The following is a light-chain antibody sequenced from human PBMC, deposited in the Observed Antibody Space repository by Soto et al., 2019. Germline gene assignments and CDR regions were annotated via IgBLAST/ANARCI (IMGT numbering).Light chain of an antibody. Sequence: DIQMTHSPSTLSASVGDRVTITCRASQSINNWLAWYQQKPGKAPKLVIYKASGLEGGVPSRFSGGGSGTAFTLTTSSLQTDDFATYYCQQYNSYPRTFGPGTKVEIK. CDR2: KAS. CDR1: QSINNW. V-gene: IGKV1-5*03. CDR3: QQYNSYPRT. J-gene: IGKJ1*01.